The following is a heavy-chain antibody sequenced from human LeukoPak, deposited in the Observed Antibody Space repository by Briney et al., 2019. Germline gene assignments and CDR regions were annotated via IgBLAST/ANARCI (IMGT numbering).Heavy chain of an antibody. CDR1: GFTFSSYW. CDR3: ARETRFGRYYMDV. Sequence: RSGGSLRLSCAASGFTFSSYWMSWVRQAPGKGLEWVANIKQDGSEKYYVDSVKGRFTISRDNAKNSLYLQMNSLRAEDTAVYYCARETRFGRYYMDVWGKGTTVTVSS. J-gene: IGHJ6*03. D-gene: IGHD2-15*01. CDR2: IKQDGSEK. V-gene: IGHV3-7*01.